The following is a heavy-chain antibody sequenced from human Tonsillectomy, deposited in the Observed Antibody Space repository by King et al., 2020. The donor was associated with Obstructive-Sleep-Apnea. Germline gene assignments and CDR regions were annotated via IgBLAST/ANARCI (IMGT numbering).Heavy chain of an antibody. V-gene: IGHV4-34*01. J-gene: IGHJ6*02. CDR3: ARVGEITIFGVVMPHYYYGMDV. CDR1: GGSFSGYY. CDR2: INHSGST. Sequence: VQLQQWGAGLLKPSETLSLTCAVYGGSFSGYYWSWIRQPPGKGREWIGEINHSGSTNYNPALKSRVTISVDTSKNQFSLKLSSLTAADTAVYYCARVGEITIFGVVMPHYYYGMDVWGQGTTVTVSS. D-gene: IGHD3-3*01.